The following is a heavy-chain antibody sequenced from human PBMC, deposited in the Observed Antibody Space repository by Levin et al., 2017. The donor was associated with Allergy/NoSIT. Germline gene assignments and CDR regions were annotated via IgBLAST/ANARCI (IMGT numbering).Heavy chain of an antibody. CDR3: ARAFLGTFLDY. CDR2: MSYSGST. D-gene: IGHD2/OR15-2a*01. J-gene: IGHJ4*02. CDR1: GGSINNYY. V-gene: IGHV4-59*01. Sequence: SETLSLTCTVSGGSINNYYWSWIRQPPGKGLEWIGYMSYSGSTNYNPSLKSRVTISVDTSKNQLSLKLSSVTAADTAVYYCARAFLGTFLDYWGQGTLVTVSS.